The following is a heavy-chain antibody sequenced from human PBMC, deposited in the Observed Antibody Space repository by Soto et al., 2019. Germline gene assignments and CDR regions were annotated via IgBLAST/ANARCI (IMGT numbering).Heavy chain of an antibody. CDR2: INHSGST. CDR1: GGSFSGYY. D-gene: IGHD4-4*01. V-gene: IGHV4-34*01. CDR3: ARAPVQSEEGYYYYGMDV. J-gene: IGHJ6*02. Sequence: SETLSLTCAVYGGSFSGYYWSWIRQPPGKGLEWIGEINHSGSTNYNPSLKSRVTISVDTSKNQFSLKLSSVTAADTAVYHCARAPVQSEEGYYYYGMDVWGQGTTVTVSS.